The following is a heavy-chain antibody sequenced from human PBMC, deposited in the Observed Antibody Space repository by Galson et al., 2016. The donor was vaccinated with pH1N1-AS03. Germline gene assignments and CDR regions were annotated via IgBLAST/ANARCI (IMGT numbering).Heavy chain of an antibody. CDR2: VSYDGSNK. Sequence: SLRLSCAASGFTFSSYAMHWVRQAPGKGLEWVAVVSYDGSNKYYADSVKGRFTISRDNSKNTLYLQMNSLRAEDTAVYYCARAACRGSTGCGYYFYYGLDVWGQGTTVTVSS. D-gene: IGHD3-3*01. CDR1: GFTFSSYA. V-gene: IGHV3-30*01. CDR3: ARAACRGSTGCGYYFYYGLDV. J-gene: IGHJ6*02.